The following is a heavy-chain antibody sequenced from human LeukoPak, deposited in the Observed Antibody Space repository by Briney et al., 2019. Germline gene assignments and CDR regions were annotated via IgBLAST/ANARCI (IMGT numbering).Heavy chain of an antibody. J-gene: IGHJ4*02. Sequence: PGGSLRLSCAASGFTFNNAWMSWVRQGPGKGLEWVGRIKSRTDGGTTEYAAPVKGRFTISRDDSKNTLDLQMNSLKIEDTAVYYCTTSSHGRGYDLDYWGQGTLVTVSS. CDR1: GFTFNNAW. CDR3: TTSSHGRGYDLDY. D-gene: IGHD5-12*01. CDR2: IKSRTDGGTT. V-gene: IGHV3-15*01.